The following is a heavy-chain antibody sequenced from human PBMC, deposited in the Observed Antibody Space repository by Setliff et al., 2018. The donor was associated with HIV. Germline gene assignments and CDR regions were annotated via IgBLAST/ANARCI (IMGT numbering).Heavy chain of an antibody. V-gene: IGHV4-59*01. Sequence: SETLSLTCTVSGGSISSFYWTWIRQPPGKGLEWIGYIYYSGSTNYNPSLKSRLTISVDTSKNQVSLKLSSVTAADTAVYYCARAGSYGWDYWGQGTLVTSPQ. CDR3: ARAGSYGWDY. J-gene: IGHJ4*02. D-gene: IGHD5-18*01. CDR2: IYYSGST. CDR1: GGSISSFY.